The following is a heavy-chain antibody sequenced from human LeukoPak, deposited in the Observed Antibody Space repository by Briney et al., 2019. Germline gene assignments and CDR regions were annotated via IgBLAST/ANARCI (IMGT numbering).Heavy chain of an antibody. V-gene: IGHV4-39*01. CDR1: GGSISSSRYY. D-gene: IGHD6-13*01. CDR3: AGYSSSWAKTFDY. Sequence: SETLSLTCTVSGGSISSSRYYWGWIRQPPGKGLEWIGSIYYSGSTYYNPSLKSRVTISVDTSKNQFSLKLSSVTAADTAVYYCAGYSSSWAKTFDYWGQGTLVTVSS. J-gene: IGHJ4*02. CDR2: IYYSGST.